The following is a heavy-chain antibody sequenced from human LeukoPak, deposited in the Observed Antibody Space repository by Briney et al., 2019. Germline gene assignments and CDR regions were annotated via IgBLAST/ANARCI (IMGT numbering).Heavy chain of an antibody. CDR1: GFTVTDYA. CDR2: ISASGGMT. D-gene: IGHD3-10*01. Sequence: GGSLRLSCAASGFTVTDYAMTWVRQAPGKGLEWVSSISASGGMTYYADSVKGRFTVSRDNSKNSLYLQMNSLRAEDTAVYYCVTMVRGVIITSDAFDIWGQGTMVTVSS. V-gene: IGHV3-23*01. J-gene: IGHJ3*02. CDR3: VTMVRGVIITSDAFDI.